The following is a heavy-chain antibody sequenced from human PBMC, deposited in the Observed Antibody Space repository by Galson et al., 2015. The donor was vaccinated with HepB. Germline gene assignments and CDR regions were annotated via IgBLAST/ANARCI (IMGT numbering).Heavy chain of an antibody. Sequence: SLRLSCAASGLTFSTSSMSWVRQAPGKGLEWVAGISGSGGTTYYADSVKGRFTISRDNSKNTLFLQMNSLRAEDTAVYYCVKEYSGSSGYWGQGTLVTVSS. J-gene: IGHJ4*02. CDR2: ISGSGGTT. V-gene: IGHV3-23*01. CDR3: VKEYSGSSGY. D-gene: IGHD6-6*01. CDR1: GLTFSTSS.